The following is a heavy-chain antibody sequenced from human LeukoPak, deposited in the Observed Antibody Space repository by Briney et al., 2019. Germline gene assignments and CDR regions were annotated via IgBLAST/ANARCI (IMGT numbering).Heavy chain of an antibody. V-gene: IGHV3-23*01. CDR3: AKTYYYDSSLPY. CDR1: GFTSSSYA. CDR2: MSASGGSS. Sequence: GGSLRLSCAASGFTSSSYAMTWVRQTPGKGLEWVSVMSASGGSSYYADSVKGRFTISRDNSKNTLYLQMNSLRAEDTAVYYCAKTYYYDSSLPYWGQGTLVTVSS. D-gene: IGHD3-22*01. J-gene: IGHJ4*02.